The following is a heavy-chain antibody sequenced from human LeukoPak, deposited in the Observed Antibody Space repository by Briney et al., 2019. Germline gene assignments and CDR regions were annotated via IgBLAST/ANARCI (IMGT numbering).Heavy chain of an antibody. Sequence: ASVKVSCKASGYTFTSYYMHWVRQAPGQGLEWMGIINPSGGSTSYAQKFQGRVTMTRDTSTSTVYMELSSLRSEDTAVYYCARDRLGSRGPRRDGMDVWGQGTTVTVSS. D-gene: IGHD5-12*01. CDR3: ARDRLGSRGPRRDGMDV. CDR1: GYTFTSYY. J-gene: IGHJ6*02. CDR2: INPSGGST. V-gene: IGHV1-46*01.